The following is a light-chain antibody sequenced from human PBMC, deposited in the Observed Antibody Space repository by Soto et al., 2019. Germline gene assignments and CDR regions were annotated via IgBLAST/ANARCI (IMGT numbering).Light chain of an antibody. V-gene: IGKV3-20*01. J-gene: IGKJ4*01. CDR3: QQYGSSVLT. CDR2: GAS. CDR1: QSVSTNS. Sequence: IVLTQYPGTLSLSPGERATLSCRASQSVSTNSLAWYQQRPGQAPRPLIYGASSRATGTPDRFSGSGSGTDFTLIISRLEPEDFAVYYCQQYGSSVLTFGGGTKVDIK.